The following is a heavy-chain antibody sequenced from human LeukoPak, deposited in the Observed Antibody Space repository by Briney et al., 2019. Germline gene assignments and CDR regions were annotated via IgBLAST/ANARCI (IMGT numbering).Heavy chain of an antibody. CDR3: AKDPNGDYIGAYDF. Sequence: GGSLRLSCAASGFTFSNYVMIWVRQAPRRGLEWVSTITGSGANTYYADSVTGRFTISRDNSKSTLFLQMNSLRAEDTTVYYCAKDPNGDYIGAYDFWGQGTMVSVSS. V-gene: IGHV3-23*01. CDR2: ITGSGANT. CDR1: GFTFSNYV. D-gene: IGHD4-17*01. J-gene: IGHJ3*01.